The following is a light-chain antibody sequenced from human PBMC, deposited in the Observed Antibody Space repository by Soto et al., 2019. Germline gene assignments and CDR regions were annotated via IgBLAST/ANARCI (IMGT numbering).Light chain of an antibody. CDR3: AAWDDSLNGRV. J-gene: IGLJ2*01. Sequence: QSVLTQPPSASGTPGQRVTISCSGGSSNIGSNTVNWYQQLPGTAPKLLIYSNNQRSSGVPDRFSGSKSGTSASLAISGLQSEDEADYYCAAWDDSLNGRVFGGGTKLTVL. CDR1: SSNIGSNT. CDR2: SNN. V-gene: IGLV1-44*01.